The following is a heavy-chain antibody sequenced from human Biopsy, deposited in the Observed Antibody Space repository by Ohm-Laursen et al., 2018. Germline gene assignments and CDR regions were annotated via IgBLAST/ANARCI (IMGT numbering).Heavy chain of an antibody. CDR1: GESSSGYF. J-gene: IGHJ6*02. D-gene: IGHD5-12*01. CDR3: ARGSGYFKLDV. Sequence: SDTLSLTCAVNGESSSGYFWNWIRQPPGKGLEWIGEINQSGSTKYNPSLKRRATLSADSSNSQFSLRLTSVTAADTAIYYCARGSGYFKLDVWGQRTTVTVSS. V-gene: IGHV4-34*01. CDR2: INQSGST.